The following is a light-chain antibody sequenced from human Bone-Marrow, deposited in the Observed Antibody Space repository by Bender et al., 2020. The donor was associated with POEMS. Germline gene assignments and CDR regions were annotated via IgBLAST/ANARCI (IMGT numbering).Light chain of an antibody. CDR3: QAWDNSTVV. CDR2: S. V-gene: IGLV3-1*01. Sequence: SKRPPGIPERFSGSNSGNTAALTISGTQAVDEADYFCQAWDNSTVVFGGGTKLTVL. J-gene: IGLJ2*01.